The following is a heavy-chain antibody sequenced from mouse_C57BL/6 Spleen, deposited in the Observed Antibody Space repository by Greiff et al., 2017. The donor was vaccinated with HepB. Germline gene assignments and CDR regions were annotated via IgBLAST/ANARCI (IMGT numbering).Heavy chain of an antibody. CDR3: AREGDYYGRYYAMDY. CDR2: INYDGSST. D-gene: IGHD1-1*01. J-gene: IGHJ4*01. Sequence: EVKLMESEGGLVQPGSSMKLSCTASGFTFSDYYMAWVRQVPEKGLEWVANINYDGSSTYYLDSLKSRFIISRDNAKNILYLQMSSLKSEDTATYYCAREGDYYGRYYAMDYWGQGTSVTVSS. V-gene: IGHV5-16*01. CDR1: GFTFSDYY.